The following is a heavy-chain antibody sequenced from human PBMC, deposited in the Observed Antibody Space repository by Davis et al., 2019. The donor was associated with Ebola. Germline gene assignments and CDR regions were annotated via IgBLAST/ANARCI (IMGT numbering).Heavy chain of an antibody. CDR1: GFTVSSNY. V-gene: IGHV3-53*01. J-gene: IGHJ4*02. CDR2: IYSGGST. D-gene: IGHD6-19*01. CDR3: ATGGAVAAIDY. Sequence: GESLKISCAASGFTVSSNYMSWVRQAPGKGLEWVSVIYSGGSTYYADSVKGRFTISRHNSKNTLYLQMNSLRAEDTAVYYCATGGAVAAIDYWGQGTLVTVSS.